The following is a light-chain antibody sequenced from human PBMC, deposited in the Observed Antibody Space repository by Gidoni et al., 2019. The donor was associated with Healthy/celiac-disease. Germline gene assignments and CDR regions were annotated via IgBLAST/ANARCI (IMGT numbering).Light chain of an antibody. J-gene: IGKJ1*01. V-gene: IGKV3-15*01. CDR2: GAS. CDR3: QQYNNWPRT. Sequence: DIVMTQSPATLSVSPGERATLSCRASQSVSSNLAWYQQKPGQAPRLLIYGASTRATGIPARFSGSGSGTEFTLTISSLQSEDFAVYYCQQYNNWPRTFGQETKVEIK. CDR1: QSVSSN.